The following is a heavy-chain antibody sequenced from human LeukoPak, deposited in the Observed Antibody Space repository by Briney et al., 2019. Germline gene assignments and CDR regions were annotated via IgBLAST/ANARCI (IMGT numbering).Heavy chain of an antibody. CDR2: ISDTSTYI. J-gene: IGHJ4*02. CDR3: ARDRGGTTFLDY. Sequence: GGSLRLSCAASGFTFSSYRMNWVRQAPGKGLEWVSSISDTSTYIFYADSLKGRFTVSRDNAKNSLFLQMDSLGAEDTAVCYCARDRGGTTFLDYWGQGALVTVSS. V-gene: IGHV3-21*01. D-gene: IGHD1-26*01. CDR1: GFTFSSYR.